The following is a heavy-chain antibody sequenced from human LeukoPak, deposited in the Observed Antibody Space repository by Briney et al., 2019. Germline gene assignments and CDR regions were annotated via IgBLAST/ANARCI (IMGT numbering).Heavy chain of an antibody. CDR3: ARGLYYFDTSGYLYY. V-gene: IGHV3-53*01. D-gene: IGHD3-22*01. CDR1: GFTVSSNY. Sequence: GGSLRLSCAASGFTVSSNYMSWVRQAPGKGLEWVSVIYSGGSTYYGDSVKGRFNIYSDNSKNTLYLQMNSLRAEDTAVYYCARGLYYFDTSGYLYYWGQGTLVTVSS. CDR2: IYSGGST. J-gene: IGHJ4*02.